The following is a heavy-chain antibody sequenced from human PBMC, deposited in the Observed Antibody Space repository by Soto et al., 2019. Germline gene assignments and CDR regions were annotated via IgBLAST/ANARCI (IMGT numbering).Heavy chain of an antibody. V-gene: IGHV3-21*01. J-gene: IGHJ5*02. CDR2: ISSSSSYI. D-gene: IGHD5-18*01. Sequence: ESGGGLVNPGGSLSPSCAASELTFGGNSKNWVRQAPGRGLEGVSSISSSSSYIYYADSVKGRFTISRDNAKNSLYLQMNSLRAEDTAVYYCARGGGDTAYGPWGQGTLVTVSS. CDR1: ELTFGGNS. CDR3: ARGGGDTAYGP.